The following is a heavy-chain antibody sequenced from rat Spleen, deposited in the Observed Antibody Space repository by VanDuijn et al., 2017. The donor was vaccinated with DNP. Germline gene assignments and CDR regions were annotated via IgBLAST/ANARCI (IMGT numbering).Heavy chain of an antibody. CDR3: ARPLYYYSGGLAY. CDR1: GYTFTTYY. D-gene: IGHD1-1*01. CDR2: INMGSGGT. J-gene: IGHJ3*01. Sequence: QVQLQQSGAELAKPGSSVKISCRASGYTFTTYYIGWIKQTTRQGLDYIGYINMGSGGTNYNEKFKGKATLTVDKSTNTAFMQLSSLTPDDSAVYYCARPLYYYSGGLAYWGQGTLVTVSS. V-gene: IGHV1-43*01.